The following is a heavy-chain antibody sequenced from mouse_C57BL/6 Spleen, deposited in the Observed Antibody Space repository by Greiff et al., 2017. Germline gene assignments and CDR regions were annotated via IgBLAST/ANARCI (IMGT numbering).Heavy chain of an antibody. CDR2: IDPSDSET. CDR3: ARHGSSYYCDY. Sequence: QVQLQQPGAELVRPGSSVKLSCKASGYTFTSYWMHWVKQRPIQGLEWIGNIDPSDSETHYNQKFKDKATLTVDKSSSTAYMQLSSLTSEDSAVYYCARHGSSYYCDYWGKGTTLTVSA. J-gene: IGHJ2*01. CDR1: GYTFTSYW. V-gene: IGHV1-52*01. D-gene: IGHD1-1*01.